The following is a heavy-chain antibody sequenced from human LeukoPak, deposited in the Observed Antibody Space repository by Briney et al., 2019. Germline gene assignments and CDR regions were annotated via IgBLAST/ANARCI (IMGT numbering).Heavy chain of an antibody. J-gene: IGHJ5*02. Sequence: SVKVSCKASGGTFSSYAISWVRQAPGQGLEWMGGIIPIFGTATYAQKFQGRVTITTDESTSTAYMELSSLRSEDTAVYYCARQEYSSSPRSWYNWFDPWGQGTLVTVSS. CDR3: ARQEYSSSPRSWYNWFDP. V-gene: IGHV1-69*05. D-gene: IGHD6-6*01. CDR2: IIPIFGTA. CDR1: GGTFSSYA.